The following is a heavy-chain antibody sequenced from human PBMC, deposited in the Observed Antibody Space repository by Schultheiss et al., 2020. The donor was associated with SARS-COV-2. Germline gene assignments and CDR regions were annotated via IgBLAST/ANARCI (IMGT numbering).Heavy chain of an antibody. CDR1: GFTFSSYA. CDR2: VSWNGSRT. V-gene: IGHV3-19*01. CDR3: ARDRPDGVVPAAIGGWYFDL. Sequence: GGSLRLSCAASGFTFSSYAMSWVRQAPGKGLEWVSGVSWNGSRTHYADSVKGRFIISRDNSKNTLYLQMNSLRAEDTAVYYCARDRPDGVVPAAIGGWYFDLWGRGTLVTVSS. D-gene: IGHD2-2*02. J-gene: IGHJ2*01.